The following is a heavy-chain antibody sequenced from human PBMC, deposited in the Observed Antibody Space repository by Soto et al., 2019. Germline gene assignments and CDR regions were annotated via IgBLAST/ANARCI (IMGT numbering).Heavy chain of an antibody. CDR2: IHHSGNT. D-gene: IGHD2-21*01. CDR1: GGSFNGYY. V-gene: IGHV4-34*01. CDR3: ARGSGLWWEGY. Sequence: QVQLHQWGAGLLKPSETLSLTCGVSGGSFNGYYWSWIRQPPGKGLEWIGEIHHSGNTNYNPSLKSRVSISVDPSKKQFSLMLSSVTGADTAVYYCARGSGLWWEGYWGQGSLVTVSS. J-gene: IGHJ4*02.